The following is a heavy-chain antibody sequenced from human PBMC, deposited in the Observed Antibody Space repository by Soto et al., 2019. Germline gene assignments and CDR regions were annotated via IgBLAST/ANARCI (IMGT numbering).Heavy chain of an antibody. CDR3: ASLGTTVTRLDY. V-gene: IGHV4-4*02. CDR1: GGSISSTNW. J-gene: IGHJ4*02. Sequence: PSETLSLTCAVSGGSISSTNWGNWVRQPPGKGLEWIGEIYHTGMTNFNPSLKSRVTISVDKSKNQFSLKLTSVTAADTAVYYCASLGTTVTRLDYWGQGALVTVSS. CDR2: IYHTGMT. D-gene: IGHD4-4*01.